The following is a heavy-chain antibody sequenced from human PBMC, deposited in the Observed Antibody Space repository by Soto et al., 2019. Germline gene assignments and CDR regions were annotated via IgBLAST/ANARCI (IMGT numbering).Heavy chain of an antibody. CDR3: ARRQNWAPYW. CDR1: GFTFSSFS. J-gene: IGHJ4*02. V-gene: IGHV3-48*01. CDR2: ISSGSNTI. Sequence: EVQLVESGGGLVQPGGSLRLSCAASGFTFSSFSMNWVRQAPGKGLEWVSYISSGSNTIYYADSVKGRFTISRDNAKNALFLQTNGLRVEDTAVYYCARRQNWAPYWWGQGTLVTVSS. D-gene: IGHD7-27*01.